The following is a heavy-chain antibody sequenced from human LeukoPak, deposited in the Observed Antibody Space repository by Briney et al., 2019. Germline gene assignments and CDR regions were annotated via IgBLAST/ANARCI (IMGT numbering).Heavy chain of an antibody. CDR2: INHSGST. CDR3: ARGRYCSGGNCYGFDY. J-gene: IGHJ4*02. CDR1: GGSFSGYY. V-gene: IGHV4-34*01. Sequence: KASETLSLTCAVYGGSFSGYYWSWIRQPPGKGLEWIGEINHSGSTNYNPSLKSRVTISVDTSKNQFSLKLNSVTAADTAVYYCARGRYCSGGNCYGFDYWGQGTLVTVSS. D-gene: IGHD2-15*01.